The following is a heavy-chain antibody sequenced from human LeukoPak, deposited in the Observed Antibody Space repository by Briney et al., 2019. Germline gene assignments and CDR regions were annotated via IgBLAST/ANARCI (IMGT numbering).Heavy chain of an antibody. V-gene: IGHV4-31*03. CDR2: IYYSGST. CDR3: QKTAYDILTGYRPFDY. D-gene: IGHD3-9*01. J-gene: IGHJ4*02. CDR1: GGSINSGGYY. Sequence: SETLSLTCTVSGGSINSGGYYWSWIRQHPGKGLEWIGYIYYSGSTYYNPSLKSRVTISVDTSKNQFSLKLSSVTAADTAFFFWQKTAYDILTGYRPFDYWGQGTLVTVSS.